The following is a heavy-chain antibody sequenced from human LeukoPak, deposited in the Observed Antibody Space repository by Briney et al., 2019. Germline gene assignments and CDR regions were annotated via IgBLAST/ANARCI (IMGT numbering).Heavy chain of an antibody. CDR1: GGTFSGYY. CDR2: SNDSGGT. Sequence: PSETLSLTCAVYGGTFSGYYWSWIRQPPGKRLEWVGESNDSGGTNYNPSLKSRVTISVDTSKNQFSLKLSSVTAADTAVYYCARDLGRYYGMDVWGQGTTVTVSS. CDR3: ARDLGRYYGMDV. J-gene: IGHJ6*02. V-gene: IGHV4-34*01.